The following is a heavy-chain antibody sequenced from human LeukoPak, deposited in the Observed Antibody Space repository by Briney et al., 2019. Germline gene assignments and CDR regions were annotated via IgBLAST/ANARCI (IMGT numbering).Heavy chain of an antibody. Sequence: GGSLRLSCAASGFTFSSYCMHWVRHAPGEGVGGGLYIISGGSTIYYAESVKGRFTISRDNAKKSLNLQMTSLRAEDTAVYYCARTMIVVDHLAAFDIWGQGTMVTVSS. D-gene: IGHD3-22*01. CDR3: ARTMIVVDHLAAFDI. CDR2: IISGGSTI. J-gene: IGHJ3*02. CDR1: GFTFSSYC. V-gene: IGHV3-48*04.